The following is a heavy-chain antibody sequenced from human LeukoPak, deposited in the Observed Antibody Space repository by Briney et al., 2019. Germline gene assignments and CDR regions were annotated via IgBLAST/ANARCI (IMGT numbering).Heavy chain of an antibody. V-gene: IGHV4-4*07. CDR2: IYTSGST. CDR1: GGSISSYY. CDR3: ARDGVDYGYYYYGMDV. D-gene: IGHD4-17*01. Sequence: SETLSLTCTVPGGSISSYYWSWIRQPAGKGLEWIGRIYTSGSTIYNPSLKSRVTMSVDTSKNQFSLKLSSVTAADTAVYYCARDGVDYGYYYYGMDVWGQGTTVTVSS. J-gene: IGHJ6*02.